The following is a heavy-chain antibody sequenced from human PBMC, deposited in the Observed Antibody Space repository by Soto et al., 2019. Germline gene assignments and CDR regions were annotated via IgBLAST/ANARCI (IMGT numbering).Heavy chain of an antibody. CDR1: GGSISSYY. V-gene: IGHV4-59*08. Sequence: QVQLQESGPGLVKHSETLSLTCTVSGGSISSYYWSWIRQPPGKGLEWIGYICYSGSTNYNPSLKSRVTISVDTSKNQFSLKLSSVTAADTAVYYCARGGERSWIQLWSSGQGTLVTVSS. D-gene: IGHD5-18*01. J-gene: IGHJ5*02. CDR3: ARGGERSWIQLWS. CDR2: ICYSGST.